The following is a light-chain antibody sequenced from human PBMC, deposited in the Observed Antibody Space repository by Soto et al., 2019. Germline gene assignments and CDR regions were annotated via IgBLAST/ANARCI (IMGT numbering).Light chain of an antibody. Sequence: DIQMTQSPSSQSASVGDRVTITCRASQSINSYLNWYQQKPGKAPKLLIYAASSLQSGVPSRFSGSGSETDFTLTITSLQPDDFATYYCQQSFSTPRTFGQGTRGEI. V-gene: IGKV1-39*01. CDR3: QQSFSTPRT. J-gene: IGKJ1*01. CDR1: QSINSY. CDR2: AAS.